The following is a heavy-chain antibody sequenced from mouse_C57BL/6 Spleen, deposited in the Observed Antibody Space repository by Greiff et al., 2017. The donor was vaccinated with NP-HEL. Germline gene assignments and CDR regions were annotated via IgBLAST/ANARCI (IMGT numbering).Heavy chain of an antibody. CDR3: ASGGRKGAWFAY. J-gene: IGHJ3*01. CDR1: GYSITSGYY. CDR2: ISYDGSN. Sequence: ESGPGLVKPSQSLSLTCSVTGYSITSGYYWNWIRQFPGNKLEWMGYISYDGSNNYNPSLKNRISITRDTSKNQFFLKLNSVTTEDTATYYCASGGRKGAWFAYWGQGTLVTVSA. V-gene: IGHV3-6*01.